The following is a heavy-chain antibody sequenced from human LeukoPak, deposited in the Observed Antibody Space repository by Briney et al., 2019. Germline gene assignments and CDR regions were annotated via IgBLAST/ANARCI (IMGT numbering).Heavy chain of an antibody. CDR2: IYGGGTT. D-gene: IGHD6-13*01. CDR3: ARGMGSSWYYFDY. Sequence: PGGSLRLSCAASGFTFSSHYMSWVRQAPGKGLEWVSVIYGGGTTYYSDSVKGRFTISRDNSKNTLYLQMNSLRAEDTAMYYCARGMGSSWYYFDYWGQGTLVTVSS. J-gene: IGHJ4*02. V-gene: IGHV3-53*01. CDR1: GFTFSSHY.